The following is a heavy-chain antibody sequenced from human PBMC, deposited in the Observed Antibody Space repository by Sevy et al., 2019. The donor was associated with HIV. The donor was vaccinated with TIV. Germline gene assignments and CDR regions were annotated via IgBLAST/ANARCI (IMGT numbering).Heavy chain of an antibody. V-gene: IGHV1-58*01. Sequence: ASVKVSCKASGFTFTSSAVQWVQQARGQRLEWIGWIVVGSGNTNYAQKFQERVTITRDMSTSTAYMELSSLRSEDTAVYYCAAAQSAIGYYYYYGMDVWGQGTTVTVSS. D-gene: IGHD2-2*02. CDR3: AAAQSAIGYYYYYGMDV. CDR1: GFTFTSSA. CDR2: IVVGSGNT. J-gene: IGHJ6*02.